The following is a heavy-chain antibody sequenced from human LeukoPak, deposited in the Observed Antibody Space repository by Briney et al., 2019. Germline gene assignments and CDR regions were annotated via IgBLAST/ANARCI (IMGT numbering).Heavy chain of an antibody. CDR2: INPSGGST. D-gene: IGHD6-13*01. J-gene: IGHJ4*02. V-gene: IGHV1-46*03. Sequence: ASVKVSCKASGYTFTSYYMHWVRQSPGQGLDWMGIINPSGGSTSYAQKFQGRVTMTRDTSTSTVYMELSSLRSEDTAVYYCARDGEAAAGSLDYWGQGTLVTVSS. CDR3: ARDGEAAAGSLDY. CDR1: GYTFTSYY.